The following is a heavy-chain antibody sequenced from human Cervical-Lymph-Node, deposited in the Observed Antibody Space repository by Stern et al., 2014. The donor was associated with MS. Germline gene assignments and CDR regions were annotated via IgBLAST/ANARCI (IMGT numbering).Heavy chain of an antibody. Sequence: VQLVESGPGLVKPSETLSLTCTVSGGSISSYYWSWIRQPPGKGLEWIGYIYHSESTNYHPSLKSRVTISEDTPNNQFSPRPSFVTAADTAVYYCARHKRAPRAARPGYPFDYWGQGTLVTVSS. J-gene: IGHJ4*02. CDR3: ARHKRAPRAARPGYPFDY. D-gene: IGHD6-6*01. CDR1: GGSISSYY. V-gene: IGHV4-59*08. CDR2: IYHSEST.